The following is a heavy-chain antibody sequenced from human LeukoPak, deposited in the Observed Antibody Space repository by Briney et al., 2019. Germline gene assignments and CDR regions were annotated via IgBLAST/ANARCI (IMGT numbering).Heavy chain of an antibody. CDR1: GYTFTVYY. CDR3: ARDRNGRYGMDV. D-gene: IGHD1-14*01. V-gene: IGHV1-2*04. CDR2: INPNSGGT. Sequence: GASVTVSCTASGYTFTVYYMHWVRQAPGQGLEWMGWINPNSGGTNYAQKFQGWVTMTRDTSISTAYMELSRLRSDDTAVYYCARDRNGRYGMDVWGQGTTVTVSS. J-gene: IGHJ6*02.